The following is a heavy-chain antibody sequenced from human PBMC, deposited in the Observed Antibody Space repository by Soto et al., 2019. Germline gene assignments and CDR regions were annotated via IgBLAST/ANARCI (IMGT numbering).Heavy chain of an antibody. CDR2: IRSKTYGGTT. CDR3: TRCRYGVLQLYFDS. J-gene: IGHJ4*02. Sequence: GGSLRLSCTASGFTFGDYGMAWVRQAPGKGLEWVAFIRSKTYGGTTEYAAYVEGRFTISRDDSKTVAYLQMNSLQADDTAVYYCTRCRYGVLQLYFDSWGQGTLVTVSS. CDR1: GFTFGDYG. V-gene: IGHV3-49*04. D-gene: IGHD3-3*01.